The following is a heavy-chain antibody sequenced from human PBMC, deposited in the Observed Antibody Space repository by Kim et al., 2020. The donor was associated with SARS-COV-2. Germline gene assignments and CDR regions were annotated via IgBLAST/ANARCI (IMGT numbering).Heavy chain of an antibody. CDR3: ANTRGARRTWAVAELAFDY. D-gene: IGHD6-19*01. CDR1: GFTFSSYG. CDR2: ISYDGSNK. Sequence: GGSLRLSCAASGFTFSSYGMHWVRQAPGKGLEWVAVISYDGSNKYYADSVKGRFTISRDNSKNTLYLQMNSLRAEDTAVYYCANTRGARRTWAVAELAFDYWGQGTLVTVSS. V-gene: IGHV3-30*18. J-gene: IGHJ4*02.